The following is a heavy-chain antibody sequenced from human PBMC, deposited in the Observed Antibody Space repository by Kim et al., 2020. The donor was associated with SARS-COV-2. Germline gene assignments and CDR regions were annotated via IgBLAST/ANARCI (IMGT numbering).Heavy chain of an antibody. CDR3: TRAINRNDVEWFDP. D-gene: IGHD1-20*01. CDR2: IRSKAYGGTT. CDR1: GFTFGDYA. J-gene: IGHJ5*02. Sequence: GGSLRLSCTASGFTFGDYAMSWVRQAPGKGLEWVGFIRSKAYGGTTEYAASVKGRFTISRDDSKSIAYLQMNSLKTEDTAVYYCTRAINRNDVEWFDPWGQGTLVTVSS. V-gene: IGHV3-49*04.